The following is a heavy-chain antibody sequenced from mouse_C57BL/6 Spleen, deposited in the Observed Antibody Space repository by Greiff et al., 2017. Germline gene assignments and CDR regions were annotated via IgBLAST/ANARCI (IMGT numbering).Heavy chain of an antibody. J-gene: IGHJ4*01. D-gene: IGHD3-2*02. CDR1: GFTFPDSY. CDR2: IRNKANGYTT. CDR3: SRYISGGLYALDY. V-gene: IGHV7-3*01. Sequence: DVQLVESGGCLVQPGGSLSLSCAASGFTFPDSYMSWVRQPPGKALEWLGFIRNKANGYTTEYSASVKGRFTISRDNSPSILSLPLLALSAEDSAPSYCSRYISGGLYALDYWGQGASVTVSS.